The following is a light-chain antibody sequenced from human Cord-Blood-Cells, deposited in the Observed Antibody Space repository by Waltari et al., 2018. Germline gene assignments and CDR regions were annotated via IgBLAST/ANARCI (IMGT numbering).Light chain of an antibody. CDR3: SSYTSSSTYV. Sequence: QSALPQPASSSGSPGQSLTISCTGTSSDVGGYNYVSWYQQHPGKAPKLMIYDVSNRPSGVSNRFSGSKSGNTASLTIAGLQAEDEADYYCSSYTSSSTYVFGTGTKVTVL. CDR2: DVS. J-gene: IGLJ1*01. CDR1: SSDVGGYNY. V-gene: IGLV2-14*01.